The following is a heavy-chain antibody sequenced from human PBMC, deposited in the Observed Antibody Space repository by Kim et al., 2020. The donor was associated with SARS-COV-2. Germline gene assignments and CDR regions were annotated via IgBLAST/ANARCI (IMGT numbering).Heavy chain of an antibody. V-gene: IGHV5-10-1*01. CDR3: ARDVPAATDWFYYGMDV. CDR1: GYSFTSYW. J-gene: IGHJ6*02. CDR2: IDPSDSYT. Sequence: GESLKISCKGSGYSFTSYWISWVRQMPGKGLEWMGRIDPSDSYTNYSPSFQGHVTISADKSISTAYLQWSSLKASDTAMYYCARDVPAATDWFYYGMDVWGQGTTVTVSS. D-gene: IGHD2-2*01.